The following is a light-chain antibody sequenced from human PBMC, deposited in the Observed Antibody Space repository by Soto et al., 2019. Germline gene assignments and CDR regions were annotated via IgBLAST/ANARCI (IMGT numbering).Light chain of an antibody. CDR2: YDD. CDR3: AAWDDSLNAVV. CDR1: SSNIGSNA. J-gene: IGLJ1*01. Sequence: QAVVTQPPSVSEAPRQRVTISCSGSSSNIGSNAVNWYQQLPGKAPKLLIYYDDLLPSGVSDRFSGSKSGTSASLAISGLQSEDEADYYCAAWDDSLNAVVFGTGTKLTVL. V-gene: IGLV1-36*01.